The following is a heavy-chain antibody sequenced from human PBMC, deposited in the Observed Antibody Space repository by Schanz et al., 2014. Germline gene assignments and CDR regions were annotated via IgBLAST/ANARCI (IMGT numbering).Heavy chain of an antibody. CDR2: IIPVLAIA. D-gene: IGHD2-21*01. CDR1: GGTFSSYT. Sequence: QVQLVQSGAEVKKPGSSVKVSCKASGGTFSSYTISWVRQAPGQGLEWMGRIIPVLAIADYAQKFQGRVTITADKSTTTAYMELSGLRSEDTAVYYCARDRLECGAECYSVEVFEIWGQGTLVIVSS. CDR3: ARDRLECGAECYSVEVFEI. V-gene: IGHV1-69*08. J-gene: IGHJ4*02.